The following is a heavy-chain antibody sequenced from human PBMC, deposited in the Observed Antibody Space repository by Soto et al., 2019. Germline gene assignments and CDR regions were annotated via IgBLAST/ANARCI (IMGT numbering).Heavy chain of an antibody. D-gene: IGHD3-16*01. CDR1: GFTFSSYA. Sequence: EVQLLESGGGLVQPGGSLRLSCAASGFTFSSYAMSWVRQAPGKGLEWVSAISGSGGSTYYADSVKGRFTISRDNSKNTLYLQMNSLRSEDTAVYYCAKDSGSCVSFGDFDYWGQGTLVTVSS. CDR3: AKDSGSCVSFGDFDY. V-gene: IGHV3-23*01. CDR2: ISGSGGST. J-gene: IGHJ4*02.